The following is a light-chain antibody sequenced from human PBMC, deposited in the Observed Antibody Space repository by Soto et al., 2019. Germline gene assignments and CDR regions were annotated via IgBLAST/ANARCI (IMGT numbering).Light chain of an antibody. CDR2: EVS. CDR3: NSYTSKSTGV. J-gene: IGLJ1*01. Sequence: QSALTQPASVSGSPGQSITISCTGTSSDVGGYGYVSWYQQHPGKAPKVIVYEVSNRPSGVSNRFSGSKSGNTASLTISGLQAEDEADYYCNSYTSKSTGVFGTGTKLTVL. V-gene: IGLV2-14*01. CDR1: SSDVGGYGY.